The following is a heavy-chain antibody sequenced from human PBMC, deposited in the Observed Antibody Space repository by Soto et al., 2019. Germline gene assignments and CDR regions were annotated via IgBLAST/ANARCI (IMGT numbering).Heavy chain of an antibody. CDR3: AKYGVEGPCTGGSWASDAFEV. D-gene: IGHD2-15*01. Sequence: EVQLLASGGGLVQPGGSLRLSCAASGFTFRNYALSWVRQAPGKGLEWVSGVSYRGGYTYYADSVYGRFTISRDNSKNTLYLQMNRQRAKDTALYNCAKYGVEGPCTGGSWASDAFEVWGQGTMVTVSS. J-gene: IGHJ3*01. CDR2: VSYRGGYT. V-gene: IGHV3-23*01. CDR1: GFTFRNYA.